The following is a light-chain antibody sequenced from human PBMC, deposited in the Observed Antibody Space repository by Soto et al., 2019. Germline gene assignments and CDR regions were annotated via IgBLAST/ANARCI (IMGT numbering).Light chain of an antibody. V-gene: IGLV2-8*01. CDR3: NSYVDGDNWV. CDR2: EVS. CDR1: SSDVGGYDF. J-gene: IGLJ3*02. Sequence: QSALTQPPSASGSPGQSVTISCTGTSSDVGGYDFVSWYQHHPGKAPKLMIYEVSKRPSGVPDRFSGSKSGNTASLTVAGLQAEDEADYYCNSYVDGDNWVFRGGTKLTVL.